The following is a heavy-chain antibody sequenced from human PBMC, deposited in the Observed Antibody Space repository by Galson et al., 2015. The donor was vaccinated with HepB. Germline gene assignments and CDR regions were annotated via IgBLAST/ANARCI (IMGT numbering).Heavy chain of an antibody. CDR1: GFSFNTYS. Sequence: SLRLSCAASGFSFNTYSMNWVRQAPGKGLEWVSSISSSSHYIHYADSVKGRFTLSRDNAKNTLHLQMNSLRDEDTAMYYCARDYRPDFGSGTFYPNWFDPWGQGTLVIVSS. J-gene: IGHJ5*02. V-gene: IGHV3-21*01. CDR3: ARDYRPDFGSGTFYPNWFDP. CDR2: ISSSSHYI. D-gene: IGHD3-10*01.